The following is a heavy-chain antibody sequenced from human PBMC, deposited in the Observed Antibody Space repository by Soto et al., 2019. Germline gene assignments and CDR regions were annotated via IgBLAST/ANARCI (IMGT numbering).Heavy chain of an antibody. CDR1: GGSISSYY. D-gene: IGHD3-16*02. CDR3: ARHSVYPAKNWFDP. V-gene: IGHV4-59*08. CDR2: IYYSGST. Sequence: SETLSLTCTVSGGSISSYYWSWIRQPPGKGLEWIGYIYYSGSTNYNPSLKSRVTISVDTSKNQFSLKLSSVTAADTAVYYCARHSVYPAKNWFDPWGQGTLVTVSS. J-gene: IGHJ5*02.